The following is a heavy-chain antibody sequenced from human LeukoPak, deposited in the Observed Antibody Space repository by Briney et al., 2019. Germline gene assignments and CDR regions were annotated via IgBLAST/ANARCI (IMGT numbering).Heavy chain of an antibody. D-gene: IGHD2-2*01. CDR3: ARERSSSTSLLGAFDI. CDR2: IWYDGSNK. V-gene: IGHV3-33*01. CDR1: GFTFSSYG. Sequence: GMSLRLSCAASGFTFSSYGMHWVRQAPGKGLEWVAVIWYDGSNKYYADSVKGRFTISRDNSKNTLYLQMNSLRAEDTAVYYCARERSSSTSLLGAFDIWGQGTMVTVSS. J-gene: IGHJ3*02.